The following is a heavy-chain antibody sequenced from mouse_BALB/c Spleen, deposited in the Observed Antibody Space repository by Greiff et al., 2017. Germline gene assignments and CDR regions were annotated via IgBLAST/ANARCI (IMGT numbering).Heavy chain of an antibody. D-gene: IGHD1-1*01. V-gene: IGHV5-4*02. CDR1: GFTFSDYY. J-gene: IGHJ4*01. CDR2: ISDGGSYT. Sequence: EVQLVESGGGLVKPGGSLKLSCAASGFTFSDYYMYWVRQTPEKRLEWVATISDGGSYTYYPDSVKGRFTISRDNAKNNLYLQMSSLKSEDTAMYYCARGITTVPRTGYYAMDYWGQGTSVTVSS. CDR3: ARGITTVPRTGYYAMDY.